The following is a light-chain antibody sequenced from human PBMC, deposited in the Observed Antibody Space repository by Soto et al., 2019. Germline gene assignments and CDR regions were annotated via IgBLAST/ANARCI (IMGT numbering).Light chain of an antibody. V-gene: IGKV1-5*01. Sequence: DIQMTQSPSTLSASVGARVTITCRASQSISSWLAWYQQKPGKAPKLLISDVSNLESGVPSRFSGSGSGTEFTLTISSLQPDDFATYYCQQYNSYSWTFGQGTKVDIK. CDR2: DVS. J-gene: IGKJ1*01. CDR3: QQYNSYSWT. CDR1: QSISSW.